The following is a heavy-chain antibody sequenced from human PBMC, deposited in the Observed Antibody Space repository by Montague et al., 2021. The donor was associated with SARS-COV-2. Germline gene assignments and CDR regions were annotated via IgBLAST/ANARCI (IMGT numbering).Heavy chain of an antibody. CDR2: IYYSGST. Sequence: SETLSLTCTVSGGSISSGSYYWSWIRQPPGKGLEWIGYIYYSGSTYYNPSLKSRVTISVDTSKNQFSLKLSSVTAADTAVYYCARARSRTTLVVVVRDGFDIWGQGTMVTVSS. CDR1: GGSISSGSYY. D-gene: IGHD3-22*01. J-gene: IGHJ3*02. V-gene: IGHV4-39*07. CDR3: ARARSRTTLVVVVRDGFDI.